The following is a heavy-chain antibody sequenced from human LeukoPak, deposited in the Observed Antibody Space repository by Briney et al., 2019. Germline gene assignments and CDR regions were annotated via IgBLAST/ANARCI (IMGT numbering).Heavy chain of an antibody. V-gene: IGHV3-21*01. CDR3: ARDSTSYYDFWSGYCFDY. J-gene: IGHJ4*02. Sequence: PGGSLRLSCAASGFTFSSYSMNWVRQAPGKRLEWVSSISSSSSYIYYADSVKGRFTISRDNAKNSLYLQMNSLRAEDTAVYYCARDSTSYYDFWSGYCFDYWGQGTLVTVSS. CDR2: ISSSSSYI. CDR1: GFTFSSYS. D-gene: IGHD3-3*01.